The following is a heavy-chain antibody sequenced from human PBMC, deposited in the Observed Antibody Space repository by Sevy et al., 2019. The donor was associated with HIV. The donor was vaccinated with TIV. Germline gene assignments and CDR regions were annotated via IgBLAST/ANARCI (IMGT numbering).Heavy chain of an antibody. CDR1: GFTVSSYY. V-gene: IGHV3-53*01. CDR2: IDSGGST. Sequence: EGSLRLSCAASGFTVSSYYMSWVRQAPGKELEWVSVIDSGGSTYYADSVKGRFTISRDNSKNTLYLQMNSLRAEDTAVYYCASLVEYSYGFGAFDIWGQGTMVTVSS. CDR3: ASLVEYSYGFGAFDI. J-gene: IGHJ3*02. D-gene: IGHD5-18*01.